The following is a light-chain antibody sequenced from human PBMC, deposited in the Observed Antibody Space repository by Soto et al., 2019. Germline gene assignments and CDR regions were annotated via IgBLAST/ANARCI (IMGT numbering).Light chain of an antibody. CDR2: EVS. Sequence: QSVLTQPASVSGSPGQSITISCAGTSSDIGGYNYVSWYQQHPGTAPKVIIYEVSNRPSGVSNRFSGSKSGNTASLTISGLQAEDEADYFCKSYAGSNTYVFGSGTKVTVL. J-gene: IGLJ1*01. V-gene: IGLV2-14*01. CDR1: SSDIGGYNY. CDR3: KSYAGSNTYV.